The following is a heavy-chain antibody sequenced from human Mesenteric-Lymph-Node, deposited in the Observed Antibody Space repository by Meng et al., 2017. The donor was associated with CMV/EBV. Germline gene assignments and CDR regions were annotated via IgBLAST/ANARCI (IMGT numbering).Heavy chain of an antibody. V-gene: IGHV3-30*03. D-gene: IGHD6-6*01. J-gene: IGHJ4*02. Sequence: GESLKISCAVSGLTFNRYGMYWVRHAPDRGLEYVAVISHDGSSKYYADSVRGRFTISRDDSKNMLYLQLNTPIDDDTGVYYCAAEYQLLNVPYLEYWGQGTQVTVS. CDR3: AAEYQLLNVPYLEY. CDR1: GLTFNRYG. CDR2: ISHDGSSK.